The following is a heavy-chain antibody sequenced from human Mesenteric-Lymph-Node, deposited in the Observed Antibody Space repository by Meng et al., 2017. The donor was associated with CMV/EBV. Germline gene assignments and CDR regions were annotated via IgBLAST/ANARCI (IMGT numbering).Heavy chain of an antibody. Sequence: GGSLRLSCAASGFTFSSYSMNWVRQGPGKGLEWVSSISSSSSYIYYADSVKGRFTISRDNAKNSLYLQMNSLRAEDTAVYYCARDLVVDCSSTSCYSERGYYYYYYGMDVWGQGTTVTVSS. CDR3: ARDLVVDCSSTSCYSERGYYYYYYGMDV. J-gene: IGHJ6*02. V-gene: IGHV3-21*01. CDR2: ISSSSSYI. CDR1: GFTFSSYS. D-gene: IGHD2-2*01.